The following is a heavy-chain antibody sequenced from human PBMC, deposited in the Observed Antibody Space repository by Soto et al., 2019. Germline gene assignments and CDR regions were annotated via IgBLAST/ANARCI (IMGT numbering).Heavy chain of an antibody. V-gene: IGHV3-30*18. J-gene: IGHJ5*02. CDR1: GSTFSENC. CDR3: AKDWSGGSYFIDP. D-gene: IGHD3-10*01. CDR2: ISNDGNKE. Sequence: CLTLSCAASGSTFSENCIHWVRQAPGKGLEWVAVISNDGNKEYYSDSVKGRLTISRDNSKNTANVEMHSLRPDDTAMYYCAKDWSGGSYFIDPWGQGALVTV.